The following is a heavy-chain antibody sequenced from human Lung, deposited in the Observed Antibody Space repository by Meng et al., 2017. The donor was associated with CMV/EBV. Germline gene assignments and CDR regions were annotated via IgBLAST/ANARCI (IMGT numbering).Heavy chain of an antibody. J-gene: IGHJ4*02. Sequence: SCEASGFHFSGYWLSWVRQAPGKGLEWVANINQHGTTKYYADSLKGRFTISRDNTKNSLFLQIKSLRAEDTALYYCARELSSADYYFDYWGQGAXVNGAS. D-gene: IGHD2-2*01. CDR1: GFHFSGYW. CDR3: ARELSSADYYFDY. CDR2: INQHGTTK. V-gene: IGHV3-7*01.